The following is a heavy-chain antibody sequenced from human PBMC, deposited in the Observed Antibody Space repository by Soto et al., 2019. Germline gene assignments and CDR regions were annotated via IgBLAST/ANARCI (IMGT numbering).Heavy chain of an antibody. D-gene: IGHD6-19*01. CDR3: VRDRGEVAGQYFDY. J-gene: IGHJ4*02. Sequence: QVQLVESGGDLVKPGGSLRLSCEVSGFRLSDFYMSWIRQAPGKGLEWLSCIGSSNNYVKYADSVKGRFTISRDNAKNSLYLEINSLRAEDTAIYYCVRDRGEVAGQYFDYWGQGTLVTVSS. CDR2: IGSSNNYV. V-gene: IGHV3-11*05. CDR1: GFRLSDFY.